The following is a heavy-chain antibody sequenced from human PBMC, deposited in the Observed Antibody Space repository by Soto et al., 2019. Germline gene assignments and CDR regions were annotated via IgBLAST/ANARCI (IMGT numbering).Heavy chain of an antibody. CDR2: IYPGDSDT. J-gene: IGHJ6*02. CDR1: GYSFTSYW. CDR3: ARQGDYYDSSGYYDYYYYGMDV. D-gene: IGHD3-22*01. Sequence: GASLKISCKGSGYSFTSYWIGWVRQMPGKGLEWMGIIYPGDSDTRYSPSFQGQVTISVDKSISTAYLQWSSLKASDTAMYYCARQGDYYDSSGYYDYYYYGMDVWGQGTTVTVSS. V-gene: IGHV5-51*01.